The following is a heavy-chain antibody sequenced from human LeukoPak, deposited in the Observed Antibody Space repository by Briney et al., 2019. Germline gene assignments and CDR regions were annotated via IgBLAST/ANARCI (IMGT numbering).Heavy chain of an antibody. Sequence: GGSLRLSCAASGFIFNDYSMHWVRQAPGKGLEWLSLISWDGGSTYYAESVQGRFTISRDNNNNSLYLHMNSLRAEDTAVYYCARGGGYYDILTGSIDYWGQGTLVTVSS. V-gene: IGHV3-43*01. CDR2: ISWDGGST. J-gene: IGHJ4*02. CDR3: ARGGGYYDILTGSIDY. D-gene: IGHD3-9*01. CDR1: GFIFNDYS.